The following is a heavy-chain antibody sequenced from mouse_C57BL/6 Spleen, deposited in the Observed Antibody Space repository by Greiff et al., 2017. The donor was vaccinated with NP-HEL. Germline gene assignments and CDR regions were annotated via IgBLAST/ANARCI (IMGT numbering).Heavy chain of an antibody. D-gene: IGHD2-4*01. V-gene: IGHV1-64*01. Sequence: QVQLQQPGAELVKPGASVKLSCKASGYTFTSYWMHWVKQRPGQGLEWIGMIHPNSGSTNYNEKFKSKATLTVDKSSSTAYMQLSSLTSEDSAVYYCAVYDYDRYFDVWGTGTTVTVSS. CDR1: GYTFTSYW. CDR2: IHPNSGST. CDR3: AVYDYDRYFDV. J-gene: IGHJ1*03.